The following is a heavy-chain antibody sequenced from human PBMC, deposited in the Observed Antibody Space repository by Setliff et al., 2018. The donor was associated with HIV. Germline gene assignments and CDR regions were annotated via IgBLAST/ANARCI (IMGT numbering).Heavy chain of an antibody. Sequence: GASVKVSCKASGYTFTSYDISWVRQAPGQGLEWMGWISAYNGYTNYAQRFQGWVTLTRDTSISTAYMDLSRLKSDDTAVYYCARGGIAARPYYFDYWGQGTLVTVSS. CDR1: GYTFTSYD. V-gene: IGHV1-18*01. D-gene: IGHD6-6*01. CDR2: ISAYNGYT. CDR3: ARGGIAARPYYFDY. J-gene: IGHJ4*02.